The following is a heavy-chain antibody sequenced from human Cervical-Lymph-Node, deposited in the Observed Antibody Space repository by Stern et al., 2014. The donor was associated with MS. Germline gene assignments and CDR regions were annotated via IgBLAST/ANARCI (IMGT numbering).Heavy chain of an antibody. V-gene: IGHV4-59*08. CDR3: AGSGTYYPDY. J-gene: IGHJ4*02. CDR2: VHYSGTT. Sequence: QVQLVQSGPGLVKPSETLSLTCSVSGGSISSYYWNWIRQPPGKGLEWIANVHYSGTTNYNPSLKSRVTILLDTSMNKISLKMNSVTAADTAVYYCAGSGTYYPDYWGQGILVTVSS. D-gene: IGHD3-3*01. CDR1: GGSISSYY.